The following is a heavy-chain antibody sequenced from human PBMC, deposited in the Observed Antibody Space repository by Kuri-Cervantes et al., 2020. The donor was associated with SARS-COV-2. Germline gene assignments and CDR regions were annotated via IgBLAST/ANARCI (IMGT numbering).Heavy chain of an antibody. J-gene: IGHJ5*02. CDR3: ARQGPSIAAPGRRWFDP. CDR1: GGSFSGYY. D-gene: IGHD6-6*01. V-gene: IGHV4-39*01. Sequence: SETLSLTCAVYGGSFSGYYWGWIRQPPGKGLEWIGSIYYSGSTYYNPSLKSRVTISVDTSKNQFSLKLSSVTAADTAVYYCARQGPSIAAPGRRWFDPWGQGTLVTVSS. CDR2: IYYSGST.